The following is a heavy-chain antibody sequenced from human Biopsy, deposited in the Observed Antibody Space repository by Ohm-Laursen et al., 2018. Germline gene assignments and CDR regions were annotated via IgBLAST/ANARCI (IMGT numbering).Heavy chain of an antibody. CDR2: NIPILGTG. V-gene: IGHV1-69*06. J-gene: IGHJ1*01. CDR3: ATKLTGYFHR. CDR1: GGTFSNYG. D-gene: IGHD3-9*01. Sequence: ASVKVSCKAPGGTFSNYGVNWVRQAPGQALEWLGGNIPILGTGNYAQKFQDRVTVVADTSTSTATMELRSLRSDDTAVYYCATKLTGYFHRWGQGTLVIVSS.